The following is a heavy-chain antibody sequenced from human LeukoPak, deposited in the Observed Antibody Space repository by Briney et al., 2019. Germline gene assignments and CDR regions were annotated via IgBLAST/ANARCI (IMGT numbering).Heavy chain of an antibody. Sequence: PSETLSLTCAVSGGSFSGYYWSWIRQPPGKGREWIGEINHSGSTNDEPSLKSRVTISVDTSKNQFSLKLSSVTAADTAVYYCARGKRKLTMVRGVPSWFDPWGQGTLVTVSS. J-gene: IGHJ5*02. CDR3: ARGKRKLTMVRGVPSWFDP. CDR2: INHSGST. V-gene: IGHV4-34*01. D-gene: IGHD3-10*01. CDR1: GGSFSGYY.